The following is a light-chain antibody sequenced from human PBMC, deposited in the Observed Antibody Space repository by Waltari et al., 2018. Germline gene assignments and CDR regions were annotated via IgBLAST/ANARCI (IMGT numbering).Light chain of an antibody. Sequence: QSALTQPPSASGSPGPTVTISCPGTSSDVGGYNYVSWYQQYPGKAPKVMIYGVNKRPSGVPDRFSGTKSGNTASLTVSGLQAEDEADYYCSSYVGYKNNYVFGTGTKVTVL. J-gene: IGLJ1*01. CDR1: SSDVGGYNY. CDR3: SSYVGYKNNYV. V-gene: IGLV2-8*01. CDR2: GVN.